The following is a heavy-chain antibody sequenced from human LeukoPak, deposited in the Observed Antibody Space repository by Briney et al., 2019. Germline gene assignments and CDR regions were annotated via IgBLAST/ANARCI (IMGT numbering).Heavy chain of an antibody. Sequence: GGSLRLSCAASGFTFSSYSMNWVRQAPGKGLGWVSYISTSSSTIYYADSVKGRFTISRDNAKNSLYLQMNSLRAEDTAVYYCARDSIVWSARYYYVDVWGKGTTVTVSS. V-gene: IGHV3-48*01. CDR3: ARDSIVWSARYYYVDV. CDR2: ISTSSSTI. D-gene: IGHD1-26*01. CDR1: GFTFSSYS. J-gene: IGHJ6*03.